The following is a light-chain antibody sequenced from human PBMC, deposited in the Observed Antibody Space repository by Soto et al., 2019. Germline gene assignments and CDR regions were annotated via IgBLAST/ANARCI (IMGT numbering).Light chain of an antibody. CDR3: QQYNSWPLT. J-gene: IGKJ4*01. V-gene: IGKV3D-15*01. CDR2: GAS. CDR1: QSVDIN. Sequence: IVMTQSPATLSVSPGERATLSCRASQSVDINLAWYQKKAGQAPRLLIYGASNRATGIPDRFSGSGSGTEFTLTISSLQSEDFVVYYCQQYNSWPLTFGGGTKVDIK.